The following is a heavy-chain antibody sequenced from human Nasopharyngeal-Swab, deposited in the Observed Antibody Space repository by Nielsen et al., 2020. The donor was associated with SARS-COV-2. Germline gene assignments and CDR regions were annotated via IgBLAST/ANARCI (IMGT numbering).Heavy chain of an antibody. J-gene: IGHJ5*02. V-gene: IGHV4-34*01. CDR1: GGSFSGYY. CDR3: ARVADCSGGSCDEWFDP. D-gene: IGHD2-15*01. Sequence: SETLSLTCAVSGGSFSGYYWSWIRQPPGKGLEWIGEINHSGSTNYNPSLKSRVTISVDTSKNQFSLKLSSVTAADTAVYYCARVADCSGGSCDEWFDPWGQGTLVTVSS. CDR2: INHSGST.